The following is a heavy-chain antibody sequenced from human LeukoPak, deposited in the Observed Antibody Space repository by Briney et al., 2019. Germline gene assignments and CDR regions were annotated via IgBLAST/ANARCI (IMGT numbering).Heavy chain of an antibody. V-gene: IGHV3-48*03. Sequence: GGSLRLSCAASGFAFSSYEMNWVRQAPGKGLEWVSYISSSDSIIYYADSVKGRFTISRDNAKNTLYLQMNSLRAEDTAVYYCARDSSGWHNWFDPWGQGTLVTVSS. J-gene: IGHJ5*02. D-gene: IGHD6-19*01. CDR2: ISSSDSII. CDR1: GFAFSSYE. CDR3: ARDSSGWHNWFDP.